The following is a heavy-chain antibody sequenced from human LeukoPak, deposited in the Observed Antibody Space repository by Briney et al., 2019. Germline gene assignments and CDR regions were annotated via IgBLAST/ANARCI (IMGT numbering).Heavy chain of an antibody. Sequence: GGSLRLSCAAPGFTFKTYAMNWVRQVPGKGPEWVSSMSGSGSSTDYADSVKGRFTISRDNSKNTLYLQMSSLRAEDTALYYCAKDAQGLVRGGIYFDFWGQGSLVTVSS. CDR3: AKDAQGLVRGGIYFDF. J-gene: IGHJ4*02. D-gene: IGHD6-19*01. CDR1: GFTFKTYA. CDR2: MSGSGSST. V-gene: IGHV3-23*01.